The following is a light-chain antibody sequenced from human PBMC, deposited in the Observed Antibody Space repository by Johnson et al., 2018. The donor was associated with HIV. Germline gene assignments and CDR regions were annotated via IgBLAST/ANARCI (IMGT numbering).Light chain of an antibody. Sequence: QPVLTQPPSVSAAPGQKVTISCSGSSSNIGNNYVSWYQQLPGTAPKLLIYENNKRPSGITDRFSGSKSGTSATLGITGLQTGDEADYYCGTWGGVFGTGTKVTVL. J-gene: IGLJ1*01. CDR1: SSNIGNNY. CDR3: GTWGGV. V-gene: IGLV1-51*02. CDR2: ENN.